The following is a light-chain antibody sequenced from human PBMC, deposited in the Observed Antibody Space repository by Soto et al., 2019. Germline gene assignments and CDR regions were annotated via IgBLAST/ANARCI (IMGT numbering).Light chain of an antibody. CDR1: QSVDNSH. V-gene: IGKV3-20*01. CDR3: QQYCNSPPGT. Sequence: ETVLTQSPGTLYFSPGERATLSCRASQSVDNSHVAWYQQRRGLPPRLLIYGASNRATGIPDRFSGSGSGADFTLTISRLEPEDFAVYFCQQYCNSPPGTFGQGTRL. CDR2: GAS. J-gene: IGKJ5*01.